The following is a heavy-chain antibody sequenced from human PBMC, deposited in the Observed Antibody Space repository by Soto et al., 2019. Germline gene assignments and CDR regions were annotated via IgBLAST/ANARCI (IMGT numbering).Heavy chain of an antibody. D-gene: IGHD1-26*01. Sequence: SETLSLTCTLSGGSIITSSYYLGWIRQPPGKGLEWIGSIYYSGSTYYNPSLKSRVTISVDTSKNQFSLKLSSVTAADRAVYYCARHLGHTGPNYWGQGILVTVS. CDR1: GGSIITSSYY. V-gene: IGHV4-39*01. J-gene: IGHJ4*02. CDR3: ARHLGHTGPNY. CDR2: IYYSGST.